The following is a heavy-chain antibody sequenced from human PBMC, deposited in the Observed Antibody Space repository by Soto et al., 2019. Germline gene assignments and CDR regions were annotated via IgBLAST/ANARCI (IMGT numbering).Heavy chain of an antibody. D-gene: IGHD5-12*01. J-gene: IGHJ3*02. CDR3: ARALRKVEMATIMAFDI. CDR2: TYYRSKWYN. Sequence: SQTLSLTCAISVDIVSSNSAAWNCIRQSPSRGLEWLGRTYYRSKWYNDYAVSVKSRITINPDTSKNQFSLQLNSVTPEDTAVYYCARALRKVEMATIMAFDIWGQGTMVTVSS. V-gene: IGHV6-1*01. CDR1: VDIVSSNSAA.